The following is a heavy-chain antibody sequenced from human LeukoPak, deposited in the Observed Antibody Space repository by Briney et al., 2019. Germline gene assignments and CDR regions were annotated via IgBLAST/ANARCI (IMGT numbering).Heavy chain of an antibody. CDR2: ISYDGINQ. CDR3: TLTTFGVVYYFDY. Sequence: GGSLRLSCATSGFTFSSYAMHWVRQAPGKGLEWVALISYDGINQYYADSVKGRFIISRDNSNNTLYLQLNSLRLEGTAVYYCTLTTFGVVYYFDYWGQGTLVTVSS. D-gene: IGHD1/OR15-1a*01. V-gene: IGHV3-30*04. J-gene: IGHJ4*02. CDR1: GFTFSSYA.